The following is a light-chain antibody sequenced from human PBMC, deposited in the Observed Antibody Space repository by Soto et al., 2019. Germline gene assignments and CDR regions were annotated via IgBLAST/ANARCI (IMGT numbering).Light chain of an antibody. CDR3: QQYGTSLWT. CDR1: QSVSSSY. J-gene: IGKJ1*01. V-gene: IGKV3-20*01. CDR2: GAS. Sequence: ERVLTQSPGTLFLSPRERATLSCRASQSVSSSYLAWYQQKPGKAPRLLIYGASSRATGIPNRVSGSGSGADFTLTISRLEPEDFAVYYCQQYGTSLWTFGQETKVDIK.